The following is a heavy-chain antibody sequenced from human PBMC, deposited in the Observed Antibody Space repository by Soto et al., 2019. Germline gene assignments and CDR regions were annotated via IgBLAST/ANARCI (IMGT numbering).Heavy chain of an antibody. J-gene: IGHJ4*02. V-gene: IGHV1-18*01. CDR2: ISTYNGNT. CDR1: GYTFTNYG. Sequence: QVQLAQSGAEVKKPGASVKVSCKASGYTFTNYGISWVRQAPGQGLEWMGWISTYNGNTNYAQKLQGRVTMTTDTSTSRANIELRGVRSDATAVYCCARERQAGFWGQGTPVTVSS. CDR3: ARERQAGF.